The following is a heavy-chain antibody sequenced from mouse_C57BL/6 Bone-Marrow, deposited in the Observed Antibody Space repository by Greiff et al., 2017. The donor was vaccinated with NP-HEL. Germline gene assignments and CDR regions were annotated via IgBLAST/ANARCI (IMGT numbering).Heavy chain of an antibody. V-gene: IGHV1-15*01. CDR3: TRCDYALDY. D-gene: IGHD2-4*01. CDR1: GYTFTDYE. CDR2: IDPETGGT. Sequence: VQLQQSGAELVWPGASVTLSCKASGYTFTDYEMHWVKQTPVHGLEWIGAIDPETGGTAYNQKFKGKAILTADKSSSTAYMELRSLTSEDSAVYYCTRCDYALDYWGQGTTLTVSS. J-gene: IGHJ2*01.